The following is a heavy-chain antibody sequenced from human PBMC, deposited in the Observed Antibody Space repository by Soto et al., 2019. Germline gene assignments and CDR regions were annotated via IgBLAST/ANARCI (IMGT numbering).Heavy chain of an antibody. Sequence: QVQLVESGGGVVQPGRSLRLSCAASGFTFSSYGMHWVRQAPGKGLEWVAVIWYDGSNKYYADSVKGRFTISRDNSKNTLYLQMNSLRAEDTAVYYCAREDYGDNSYMYVWGKGTTVTVSS. CDR2: IWYDGSNK. J-gene: IGHJ6*03. D-gene: IGHD4-17*01. V-gene: IGHV3-33*01. CDR1: GFTFSSYG. CDR3: AREDYGDNSYMYV.